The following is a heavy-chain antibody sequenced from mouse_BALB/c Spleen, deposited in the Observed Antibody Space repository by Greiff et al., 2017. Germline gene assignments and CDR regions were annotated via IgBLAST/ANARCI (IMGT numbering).Heavy chain of an antibody. Sequence: DVQLQESGPELVKPGASVKISCKASGYTFTDYNMHWVKQSHGKSLEWIGYIYPYNGGTGYNQKFKSKATLTVDNSSSTAYMELRSLTSEDSAVYYCARGGYYRYDGYYFDYWGQGTTLTVSS. V-gene: IGHV1S29*02. J-gene: IGHJ2*01. CDR1: GYTFTDYN. D-gene: IGHD2-14*01. CDR3: ARGGYYRYDGYYFDY. CDR2: IYPYNGGT.